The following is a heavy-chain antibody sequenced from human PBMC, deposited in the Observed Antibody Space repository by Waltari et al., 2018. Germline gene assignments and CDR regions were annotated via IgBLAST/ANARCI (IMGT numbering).Heavy chain of an antibody. CDR1: GFTFSTSS. D-gene: IGHD3-10*01. Sequence: EVQLVESGGDLVQPGGSLRLSCATSGFTFSTSSMNWVRQAPGKGLEGLSYIRSGSDRIYYADSVRGRFTISRDNVKNSLFLQMSSLRADDTAVYFCARAGEWPGSDYYYGMDVWGQGTTVTVSS. CDR3: ARAGEWPGSDYYYGMDV. CDR2: IRSGSDRI. V-gene: IGHV3-48*01. J-gene: IGHJ6*02.